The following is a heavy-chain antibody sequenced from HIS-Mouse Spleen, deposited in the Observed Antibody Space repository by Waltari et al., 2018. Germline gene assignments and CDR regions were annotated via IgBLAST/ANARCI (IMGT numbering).Heavy chain of an antibody. CDR3: ARAELSGYYAFDI. CDR1: GGSFSGYY. D-gene: IGHD3-3*01. V-gene: IGHV4-34*01. CDR2: INHSGST. Sequence: QVQLQQWGAGLLKPSETLSLTCAVYGGSFSGYYWSWIRQPPGKGLEWIGEINHSGSTNYNPSLKSRVTRSVDTSKNQFSLKLSSVTAADTAVYYCARAELSGYYAFDIWGQGTMVTVSS. J-gene: IGHJ3*02.